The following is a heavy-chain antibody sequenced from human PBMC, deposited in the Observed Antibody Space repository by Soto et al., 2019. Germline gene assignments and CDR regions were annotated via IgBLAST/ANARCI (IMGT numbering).Heavy chain of an antibody. CDR1: GGDFLSYT. D-gene: IGHD3-10*01. V-gene: IGHV1-69*02. CDR2: IIPILDVA. Sequence: QLVQSGAEVKKPGSSVKVSCKASGGDFLSYTISWVRQAPGQGPEWMGTIIPILDVAKNAQKIQGRVAITADKATSTVYMELRSLRSDDTAVYYCAQMWFGELWHGMDVWGQGTTITVSS. J-gene: IGHJ6*02. CDR3: AQMWFGELWHGMDV.